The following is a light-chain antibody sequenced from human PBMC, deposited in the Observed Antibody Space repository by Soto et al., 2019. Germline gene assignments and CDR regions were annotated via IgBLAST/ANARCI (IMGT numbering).Light chain of an antibody. V-gene: IGKV1-33*01. Sequence: IRMPQSPASLSASVGDRVTITWQASQDISNYLNWYQQKPGKAPKPLIYDASNLETGVPSRFSGSGSGTDFTFTISILQPEDIATYYCQQYDNLPPLTFGGGTKVDIK. J-gene: IGKJ4*01. CDR1: QDISNY. CDR3: QQYDNLPPLT. CDR2: DAS.